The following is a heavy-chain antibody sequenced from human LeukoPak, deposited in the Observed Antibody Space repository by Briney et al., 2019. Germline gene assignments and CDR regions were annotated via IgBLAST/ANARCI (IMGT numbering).Heavy chain of an antibody. D-gene: IGHD3-22*01. CDR1: GFTFSSYS. V-gene: IGHV3-21*01. CDR3: ARDRRKNYYDSSGYYSPRDWYFDL. J-gene: IGHJ2*01. CDR2: ISSSSSYI. Sequence: GGSLRLSCAASGFTFSSYSMNWVRQAPGKGLEWVSSISSSSSYIYYADSVKGRFTISRDNAKNSLYLQMNSLRAEDTAVYYCARDRRKNYYDSSGYYSPRDWYFDLWGRGTLVTVPS.